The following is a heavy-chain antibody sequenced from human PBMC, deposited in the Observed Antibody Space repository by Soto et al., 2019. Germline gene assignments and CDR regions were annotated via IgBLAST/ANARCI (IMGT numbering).Heavy chain of an antibody. CDR1: GGPFSGYY. Sequence: SETLSLTCAVYGGPFSGYYWSWIRQPPGKGLEWIGEINHSGSTNYNPSLKSRVTISVDTSKNQFSLKLSSVTAADTAVYYRARQSPYYYDSSGYLDYWGQGTLVTVSS. V-gene: IGHV4-34*01. D-gene: IGHD3-22*01. CDR2: INHSGST. CDR3: ARQSPYYYDSSGYLDY. J-gene: IGHJ4*02.